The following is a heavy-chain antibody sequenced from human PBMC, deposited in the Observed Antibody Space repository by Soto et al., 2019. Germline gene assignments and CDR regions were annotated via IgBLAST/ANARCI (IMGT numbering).Heavy chain of an antibody. V-gene: IGHV3-23*01. Sequence: GGSLRLSCAASGFTFSSYAMSWVRQAPGKGLEWVSAISGSGGSTYYADSVKGRFTISRDNSKNTLYLQMNSLRAEDTAVYYCAKSVPRYSYGPPLLWYGMDVWGQGTTVTVSS. D-gene: IGHD5-18*01. J-gene: IGHJ6*02. CDR2: ISGSGGST. CDR1: GFTFSSYA. CDR3: AKSVPRYSYGPPLLWYGMDV.